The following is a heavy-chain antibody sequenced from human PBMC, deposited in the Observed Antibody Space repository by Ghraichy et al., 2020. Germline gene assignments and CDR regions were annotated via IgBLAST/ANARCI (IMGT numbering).Heavy chain of an antibody. D-gene: IGHD5-24*01. Sequence: SETLSLTCTVSGGSISSYYWSWIRQPPGKGLEWIGYIYYSGSTNYNPSLKSRVTISVDTSKNQFSLKLSSVTAADTAVYYCARHGGMATIDNWFDPWGQGTLVTVSS. CDR2: IYYSGST. J-gene: IGHJ5*02. V-gene: IGHV4-59*08. CDR3: ARHGGMATIDNWFDP. CDR1: GGSISSYY.